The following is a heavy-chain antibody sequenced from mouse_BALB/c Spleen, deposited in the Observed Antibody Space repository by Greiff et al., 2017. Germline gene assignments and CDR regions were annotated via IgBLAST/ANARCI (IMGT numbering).Heavy chain of an antibody. J-gene: IGHJ2*01. V-gene: IGHV5-17*02. D-gene: IGHD2-10*02. CDR2: ISSGSSTI. CDR1: GFTFSSFG. Sequence: EVHLVESGGGLVQPGGSRKLSCAASGFTFSSFGMHWVRQAPEKGLEWVAYISSGSSTIYYADTVKGRFTISRDNPKNTLFLQMTSLRSEDTAMYYCARSRYGNYLDYWGQGTTLTVSS. CDR3: ARSRYGNYLDY.